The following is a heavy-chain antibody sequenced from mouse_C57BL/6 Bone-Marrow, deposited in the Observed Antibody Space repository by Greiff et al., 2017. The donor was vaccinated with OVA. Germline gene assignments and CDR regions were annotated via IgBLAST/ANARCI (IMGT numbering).Heavy chain of an antibody. V-gene: IGHV5-6*01. CDR1: GFTFSSYG. D-gene: IGHD2-1*01. CDR3: ARHQYGNYNY. CDR2: ISSGGSYP. J-gene: IGHJ2*01. Sequence: EVKLVESGGDLVKPGGSLKLSCAASGFTFSSYGMSWVRQTPDKRLEWVAPISSGGSYPYSPDSVKVRFTISRDNAKNTLHLQMSSLKSEDTAMDYCARHQYGNYNYWGQGTTLTVSS.